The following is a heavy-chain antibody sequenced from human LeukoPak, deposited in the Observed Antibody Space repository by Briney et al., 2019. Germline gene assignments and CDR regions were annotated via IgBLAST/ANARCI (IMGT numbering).Heavy chain of an antibody. D-gene: IGHD3-10*01. Sequence: GGSLRLSCGASGFTFSNAWMSWVRQAPGKGLEWVGRIKSKTDGGTTDYAAPVKGRFTISRDDSKNTLYLQMNSLKTEDTAVYYCTTTYYYGSGSYYWGQGTLVTVSS. J-gene: IGHJ4*02. V-gene: IGHV3-15*01. CDR1: GFTFSNAW. CDR2: IKSKTDGGTT. CDR3: TTTYYYGSGSYY.